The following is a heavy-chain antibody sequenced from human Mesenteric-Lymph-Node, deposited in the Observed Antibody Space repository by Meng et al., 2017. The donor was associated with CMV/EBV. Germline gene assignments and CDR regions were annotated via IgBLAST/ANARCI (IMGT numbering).Heavy chain of an antibody. V-gene: IGHV4-59*08. D-gene: IGHD1-26*01. CDR1: VSSYY. Sequence: VSSYYWSWIRQSPGKGLEWIGYIFYSGSTNYKPSLKSRVTISLDTSKNQFSLKLSSVTAADTAVYYCARHGGIVGTPLEGVDAFDIWGHGTMVTVSS. J-gene: IGHJ3*02. CDR2: IFYSGST. CDR3: ARHGGIVGTPLEGVDAFDI.